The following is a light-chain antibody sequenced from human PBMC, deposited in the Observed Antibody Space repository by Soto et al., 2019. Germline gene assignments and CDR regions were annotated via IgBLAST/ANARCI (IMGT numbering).Light chain of an antibody. Sequence: TPSPATLPVYHRERAPLSCRASQSVSSYLDWYQQKPGQAPKLLIYDASSRATGIPARFSGSGSGTDFTLTISSLEPEDFAVYYCLQRSNWPPTFGQGTKVDIK. CDR3: LQRSNWPPT. J-gene: IGKJ1*01. CDR2: DAS. V-gene: IGKV3-11*01. CDR1: QSVSSY.